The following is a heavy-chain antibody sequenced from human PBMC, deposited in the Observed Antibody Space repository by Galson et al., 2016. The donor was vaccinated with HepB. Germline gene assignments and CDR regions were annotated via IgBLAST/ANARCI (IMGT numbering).Heavy chain of an antibody. CDR3: ARVGDNNNWYLGDAFDV. D-gene: IGHD6-13*01. CDR1: VFNFINYR. J-gene: IGHJ3*01. Sequence: SLRLSCAASVFNFINYRMHWVRQAPGKGLEWISFISTSSTTIYYADSVKGRFTISRDNPKKSLYLQMNSLRAEDTAVYYCARVGDNNNWYLGDAFDVWGQGTVVTVSS. V-gene: IGHV3-48*01. CDR2: ISTSSTTI.